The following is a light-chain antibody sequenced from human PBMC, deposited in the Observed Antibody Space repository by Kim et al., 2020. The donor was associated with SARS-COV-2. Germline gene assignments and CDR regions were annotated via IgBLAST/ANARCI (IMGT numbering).Light chain of an antibody. CDR2: DAS. Sequence: PWERASRSCRASQSVSSYLAWYQQKPGQAPRLLIYDASNRATGIPARFSGSGSGTDFTLTISSLEPEDFAVYYCQQRSNWPPLTFGGGTKVDIK. J-gene: IGKJ4*01. V-gene: IGKV3-11*01. CDR1: QSVSSY. CDR3: QQRSNWPPLT.